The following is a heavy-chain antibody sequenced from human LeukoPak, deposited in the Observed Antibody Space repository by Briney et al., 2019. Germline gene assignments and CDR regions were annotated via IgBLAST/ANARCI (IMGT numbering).Heavy chain of an antibody. CDR2: MTGTSGDT. J-gene: IGHJ3*01. CDR1: GFTFSDYA. V-gene: IGHV3-23*01. CDR3: ARVIAPRLDAFDV. D-gene: IGHD6-6*01. Sequence: GGSLRLSCAASGFTFSDYAMTWVRQAPGKGLEWVSTMTGTSGDTFYADSVKGRFTISRDNSENTLFLQMNGLGAEDAAVYYCARVIAPRLDAFDVRGQGTMVTVSS.